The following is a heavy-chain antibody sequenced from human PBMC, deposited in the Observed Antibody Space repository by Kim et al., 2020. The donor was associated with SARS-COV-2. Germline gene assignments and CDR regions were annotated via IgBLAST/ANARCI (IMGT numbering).Heavy chain of an antibody. V-gene: IGHV4-39*01. Sequence: YYTPSLRSRVTMSMDTSRNHFSLQLTSVTAADTAVYYCARQPEANWFDPWGQGSLVTVSS. J-gene: IGHJ5*02. CDR3: ARQPEANWFDP.